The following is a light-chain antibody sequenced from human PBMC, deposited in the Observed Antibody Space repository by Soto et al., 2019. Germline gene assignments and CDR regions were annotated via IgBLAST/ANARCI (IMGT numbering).Light chain of an antibody. J-gene: IGLJ7*01. V-gene: IGLV6-57*02. Sequence: NFMLTQPHSVSASPGKTVTISCTGSSGSIASNYVQWYQQRPGSAPTTVIYEDNQRPSGVPDRFSGSIDSYSNSASLTISGLKTEDEADYYCQSYDSSNHAVFGGGTQLTVL. CDR2: EDN. CDR1: SGSIASNY. CDR3: QSYDSSNHAV.